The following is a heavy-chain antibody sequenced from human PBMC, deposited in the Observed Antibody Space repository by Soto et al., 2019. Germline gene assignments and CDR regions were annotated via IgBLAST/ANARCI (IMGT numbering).Heavy chain of an antibody. J-gene: IGHJ1*01. CDR2: ISFSGSLT. V-gene: IGHV3-23*01. CDR1: AFTFSNYA. Sequence: GSLRLSGAASAFTFSNYAMNWVRQAPGKGLEWVSAISFSGSLTYYADSVEGRFTISRDNSNNTLYLQMNSLRAEDTAVYYCARSYDSSGHTTLGYFQNWGQGTLVTVSS. CDR3: ARSYDSSGHTTLGYFQN. D-gene: IGHD3-22*01.